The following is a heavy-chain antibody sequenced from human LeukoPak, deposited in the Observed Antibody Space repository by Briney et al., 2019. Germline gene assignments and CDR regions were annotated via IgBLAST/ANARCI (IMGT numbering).Heavy chain of an antibody. Sequence: GGSLRLSCAPSGFTVSSNYMSWVRHAPGKGLEWVSIIYRVGSTFYADSVEGRFTISRDNSKNTLYLQMNSLRVEDTAIYYCARDGGNNSWYGMDVWGQGTTVTVSS. CDR2: IYRVGST. D-gene: IGHD4-23*01. V-gene: IGHV3-66*01. CDR1: GFTVSSNY. CDR3: ARDGGNNSWYGMDV. J-gene: IGHJ6*02.